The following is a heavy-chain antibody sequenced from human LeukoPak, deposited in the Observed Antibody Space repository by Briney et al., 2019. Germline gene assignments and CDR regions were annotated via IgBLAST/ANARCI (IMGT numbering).Heavy chain of an antibody. Sequence: GSLRLSCAASGFTFSSYAMHWVRQAPGKGLEWVAVISYDGSNKYYADSAKGRFTISRDNSKNTLYLQMNSLRAEDTAVYYCARGVRYCSSTSCYTLGDAFDIWGQGTMVTVSS. J-gene: IGHJ3*02. CDR1: GFTFSSYA. V-gene: IGHV3-30-3*01. CDR3: ARGVRYCSSTSCYTLGDAFDI. CDR2: ISYDGSNK. D-gene: IGHD2-2*02.